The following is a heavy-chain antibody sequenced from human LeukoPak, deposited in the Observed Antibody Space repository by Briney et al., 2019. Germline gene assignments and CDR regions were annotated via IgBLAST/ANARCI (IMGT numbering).Heavy chain of an antibody. J-gene: IGHJ4*02. CDR1: GFTSSSYA. CDR3: AKNLHDFWSGYTFDY. D-gene: IGHD3-3*01. Sequence: GGSLRLSCAASGFTSSSYAMSWVRQAPGKGVEWVSAISGSGGSTYYADSVKGRFTISRDNSKNTLYLQMNSLRAEDTAVYYCAKNLHDFWSGYTFDYWGQGTLVTVSS. CDR2: ISGSGGST. V-gene: IGHV3-23*01.